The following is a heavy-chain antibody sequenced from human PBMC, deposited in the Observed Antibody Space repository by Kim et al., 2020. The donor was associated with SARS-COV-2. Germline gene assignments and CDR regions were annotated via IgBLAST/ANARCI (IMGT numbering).Heavy chain of an antibody. V-gene: IGHV3-7*01. CDR1: GFTFSSYW. CDR2: IKQDGSEK. Sequence: GGSLRLSCAASGFTFSSYWMSWVRQAPGKGLEWVANIKQDGSEKYYVDSVKGRFTISRDNAKNSLYLQMNSLRAEDTAVYYCARVVVLRPGGFLDYWVQGTLVTVSS. CDR3: ARVVVLRPGGFLDY. D-gene: IGHD2-15*01. J-gene: IGHJ4*02.